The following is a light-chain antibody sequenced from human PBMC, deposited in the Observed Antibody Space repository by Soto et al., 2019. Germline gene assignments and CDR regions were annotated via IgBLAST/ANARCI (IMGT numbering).Light chain of an antibody. CDR3: QQSFSVPPT. CDR2: STS. J-gene: IGKJ5*01. CDR1: QTVSSW. Sequence: DIQMTQSPSTLSASVGDRVTITCRASQTVSSWLAWYQQKPGIAPKLLIYSTSNLQSGVPSGFSGSGSGTNFSLTISNLQPEDFATYYCQQSFSVPPTFGQGTRLEIK. V-gene: IGKV1-39*01.